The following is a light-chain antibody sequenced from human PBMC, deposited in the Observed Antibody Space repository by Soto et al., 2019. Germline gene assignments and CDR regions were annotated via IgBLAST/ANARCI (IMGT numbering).Light chain of an antibody. CDR1: QSVSSSS. CDR3: QLYGSSPPYI. Sequence: EIVLTRSPGTVSLSPGERATLSCRASQSVSSSSLAWYQQRPGQAPRLLIFTASSRATGTPDRFSGSGSGTDFTLTISRLEPEDFAVYYCQLYGSSPPYIFGPGTKVDIK. CDR2: TAS. J-gene: IGKJ2*01. V-gene: IGKV3-20*01.